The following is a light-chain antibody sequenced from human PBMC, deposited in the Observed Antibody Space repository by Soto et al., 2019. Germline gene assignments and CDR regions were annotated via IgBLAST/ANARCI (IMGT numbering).Light chain of an antibody. J-gene: IGLJ1*01. V-gene: IGLV3-21*02. CDR3: QVWDSSSDHPGYV. CDR1: NIGSES. CDR2: DDS. Sequence: SYELTQPPSVSVAPGQTARITCGGNNIGSESVHWYQQKPGRAPVLVVYDDSDRPSGIPERFSGSNSGNTATLTISRVEAGDEADYYCQVWDSSSDHPGYVFGTGTKV.